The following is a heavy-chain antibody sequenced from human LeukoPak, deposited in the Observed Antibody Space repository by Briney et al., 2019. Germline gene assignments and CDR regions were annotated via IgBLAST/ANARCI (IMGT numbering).Heavy chain of an antibody. J-gene: IGHJ5*02. CDR2: INHSGST. Sequence: SETLSLTCAVYGGSFSGYYWSWIRQPPGKGLEWIGEINHSGSTNYNPSLKSRVTISVETSKNQFSLKLSSVTAADTAVYYCARIIVVVVAATDWFDPWGQGTLVTVSS. D-gene: IGHD2-15*01. V-gene: IGHV4-34*01. CDR3: ARIIVVVVAATDWFDP. CDR1: GGSFSGYY.